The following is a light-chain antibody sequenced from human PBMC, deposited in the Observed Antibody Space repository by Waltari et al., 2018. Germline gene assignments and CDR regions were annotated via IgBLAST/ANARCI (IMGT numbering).Light chain of an antibody. J-gene: IGKJ3*01. Sequence: DIVMTQSPDSLAVSLGERATINCKSSQSVLYSSKNKNYLAWYQQKPGQPPKLLINWASTRESGVPDRFSGSGSGTDFTLTISSPQAEDVAIYYCQQYYSTPFTFGPGTKVDIK. CDR2: WAS. CDR3: QQYYSTPFT. V-gene: IGKV4-1*01. CDR1: QSVLYSSKNKNY.